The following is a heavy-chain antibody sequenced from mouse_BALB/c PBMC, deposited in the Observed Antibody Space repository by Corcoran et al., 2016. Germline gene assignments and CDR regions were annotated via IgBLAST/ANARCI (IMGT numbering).Heavy chain of an antibody. CDR2: INPYNDGT. J-gene: IGHJ4*01. V-gene: IGHV1S136*01. CDR1: GYTFTSYV. Sequence: EVQLQQSGPEMVKPGASGKMSCKASGYTFTSYVMHWVKQKPGQGIEWIGYINPYNDGTKYNEKFKGKATLTSDKSSSTAYMELSSLTSEDSAVYYCARNRAPYAMDYWGQGTSVTVSS. CDR3: ARNRAPYAMDY.